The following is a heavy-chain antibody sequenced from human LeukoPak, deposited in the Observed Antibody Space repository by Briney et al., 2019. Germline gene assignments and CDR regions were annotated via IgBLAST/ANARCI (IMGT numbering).Heavy chain of an antibody. J-gene: IGHJ4*02. CDR2: IYTSGST. D-gene: IGHD3-22*01. V-gene: IGHV4-61*02. CDR3: ARVGYYDSSGYVDY. CDR1: GGSISSGSYY. Sequence: MPSQTLSLTCTVSGGSISSGSYYWSWIRQPAGKGLEWIGRIYTSGSTNYNPSLKSRVTISVDTSKNQFSLKLSSVTAADTAVYYCARVGYYDSSGYVDYWGQGTLVTVSS.